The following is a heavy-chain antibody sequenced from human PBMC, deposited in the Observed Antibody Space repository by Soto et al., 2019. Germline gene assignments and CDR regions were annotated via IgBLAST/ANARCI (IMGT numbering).Heavy chain of an antibody. CDR1: GYTFTSYD. J-gene: IGHJ6*03. D-gene: IGHD3-3*01. CDR3: ARGLADFWSGYYPGYYYYYMDV. Sequence: ASVKVSCKASGYTFTSYDINWVRQATGQGLEWMGWMNPNSGNTGYAQKFQGRVTMTMNTSVSTAYMELSSLRSEDTAVYYCARGLADFWSGYYPGYYYYYMDVWGKGTTVTVSS. V-gene: IGHV1-8*01. CDR2: MNPNSGNT.